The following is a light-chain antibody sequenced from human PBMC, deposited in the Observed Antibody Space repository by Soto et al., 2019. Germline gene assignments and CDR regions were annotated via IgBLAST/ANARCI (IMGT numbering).Light chain of an antibody. J-gene: IGKJ1*01. CDR1: QDFMYD. CDR3: QQYRSWPRT. CDR2: GAS. V-gene: IGKV3-15*01. Sequence: EIVLTQSPAALSVSPGGRATLSCRASQDFMYDLAWYQQKPGQAPRLLVYGASTRATDAPPRFRGSGSGREFSITISSLQSEDFATYYCQQYRSWPRTFGQGSRVEIK.